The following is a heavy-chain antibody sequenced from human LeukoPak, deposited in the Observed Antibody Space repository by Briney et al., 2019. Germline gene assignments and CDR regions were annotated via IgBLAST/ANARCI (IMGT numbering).Heavy chain of an antibody. CDR2: ISAYSGDT. CDR3: GRGPKADGPHHDMDV. J-gene: IGHJ6*02. V-gene: IGHV1-18*01. D-gene: IGHD2-8*01. CDR1: GYTFTSYG. Sequence: ASVKVSCKASGYTFTSYGISWVRQAPGQGLEWMGWISAYSGDTNYAQKFQGRATMTTDTSTSTAYMELRSLSSGDTAVYYCGRGPKADGPHHDMDVWGRGATVTVSS.